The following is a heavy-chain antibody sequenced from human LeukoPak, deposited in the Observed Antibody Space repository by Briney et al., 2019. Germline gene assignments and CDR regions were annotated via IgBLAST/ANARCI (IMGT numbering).Heavy chain of an antibody. CDR2: ISSSSSYI. CDR3: ARDRRDSGSRYKRAFDI. V-gene: IGHV3-21*01. D-gene: IGHD3-10*01. Sequence: GGSLRLYCAASGFTFSSYSMNWVRQAPGKGLEWVSSISSSSSYIYYADSVKGRFTISRDNAKNSLYLQMNSLRAEDTAVYYCARDRRDSGSRYKRAFDIWGQGTMVTVSS. CDR1: GFTFSSYS. J-gene: IGHJ3*02.